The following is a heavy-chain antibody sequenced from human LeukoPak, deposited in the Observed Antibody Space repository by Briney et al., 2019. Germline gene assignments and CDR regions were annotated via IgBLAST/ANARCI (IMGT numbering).Heavy chain of an antibody. J-gene: IGHJ4*02. D-gene: IGHD3-10*01. CDR2: INAGNGNT. CDR3: ASYGSGSYYQVPTPLNY. CDR1: GYTFTSYA. V-gene: IGHV1-3*01. Sequence: GASVKVSCKASGYTFTSYAMHWVRQAPGQRLEWMGWINAGNGNTKYSQKFQGRVTITRDTSASTAYMELSSLRSEDTAVYYCASYGSGSYYQVPTPLNYWGQGTLVTVSS.